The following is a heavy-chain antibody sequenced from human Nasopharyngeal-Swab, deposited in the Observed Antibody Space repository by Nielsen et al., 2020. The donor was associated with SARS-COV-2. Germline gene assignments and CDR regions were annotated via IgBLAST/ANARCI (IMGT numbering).Heavy chain of an antibody. CDR2: IKSKTDGGTT. CDR3: AREAATRPTNWFDP. D-gene: IGHD2-15*01. J-gene: IGHJ5*02. V-gene: IGHV3-15*01. Sequence: WIRQSPGKGLEWVGRIKSKTDGGTTDYAAPVKGRFTISRDDSKNTLYLQMNSLKTEDTAVYYCAREAATRPTNWFDPWGQGTLVTVSS.